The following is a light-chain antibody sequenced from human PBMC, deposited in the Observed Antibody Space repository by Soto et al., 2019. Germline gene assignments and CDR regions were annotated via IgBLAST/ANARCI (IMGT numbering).Light chain of an antibody. CDR2: EVS. CDR3: SSYAGSNNYV. Sequence: QSALTQPPSASGSPGQSVTISCTATSGDVGGYNYVSWYQQHPGKAPKLMIYEVSKRPSGVPDRFSGYKSGNTASLTVSGLQAEDEADYYCSSYAGSNNYVFGTGTKLTVL. J-gene: IGLJ1*01. V-gene: IGLV2-8*01. CDR1: SGDVGGYNY.